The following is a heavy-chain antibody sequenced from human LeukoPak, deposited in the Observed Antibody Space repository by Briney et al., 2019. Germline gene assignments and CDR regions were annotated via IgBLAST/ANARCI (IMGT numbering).Heavy chain of an antibody. CDR1: GFTFSSYA. D-gene: IGHD6-13*01. CDR3: ARTANFAAGYYIDY. J-gene: IGHJ4*02. V-gene: IGHV3-21*01. CDR2: ISGSSRHK. Sequence: GGSLRLSCAASGFTFSSYAMSWVRQAPGKGLEWVSSISGSSRHKYYADSVKGRFTISRDNAKNSLYLQMNSLRAEDTAVYYCARTANFAAGYYIDYWGQGTLVTVSS.